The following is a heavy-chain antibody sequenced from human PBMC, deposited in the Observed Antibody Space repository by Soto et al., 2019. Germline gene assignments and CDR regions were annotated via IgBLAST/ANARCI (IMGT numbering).Heavy chain of an antibody. CDR2: IYYSGST. D-gene: IGHD2-21*01. CDR3: ARARSSKDLWSRYYFDY. Sequence: SETLSLTCTVSGGSISSGGYYWSWIRQHPGKGLEWIGYIYYSGSTYYNPSLKSRVTISVDTSKNQFSLKLSSVTAADTAVYYCARARSSKDLWSRYYFDYWGQGTLVTVSS. J-gene: IGHJ4*02. V-gene: IGHV4-31*03. CDR1: GGSISSGGYY.